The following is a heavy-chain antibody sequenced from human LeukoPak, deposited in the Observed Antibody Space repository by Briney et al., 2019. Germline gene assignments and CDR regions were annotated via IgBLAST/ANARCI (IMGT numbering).Heavy chain of an antibody. CDR3: ARLARYHLLEASDI. V-gene: IGHV1-18*01. CDR1: GYSFTSYG. Sequence: ASVKVSCKASGYSFTSYGFSWVRQAPGPGLEWLGWISAYDGGTNYEQKFQGRLTMTTETSTTTAYMELRSLRSDDTAVYYCARLARYHLLEASDIWGQGTMVTVSS. D-gene: IGHD1-14*01. J-gene: IGHJ3*02. CDR2: ISAYDGGT.